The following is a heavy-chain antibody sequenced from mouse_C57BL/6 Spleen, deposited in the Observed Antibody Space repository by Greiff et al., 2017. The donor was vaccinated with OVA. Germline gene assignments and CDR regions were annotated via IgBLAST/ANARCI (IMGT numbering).Heavy chain of an antibody. D-gene: IGHD2-4*01. J-gene: IGHJ1*03. V-gene: IGHV1-52*01. CDR2: IDPSDSET. CDR3: ARRDYDAFDV. Sequence: QVQLQQPGAELVRPGSSVKLSCKASGYTFTSYWMHWVKQRPIQGLEWIGNIDPSDSETHYNQKFKDKATLSVDKSSSTAYMQLSSLTSEDSAVYYCARRDYDAFDVWGTGTTVTVSS. CDR1: GYTFTSYW.